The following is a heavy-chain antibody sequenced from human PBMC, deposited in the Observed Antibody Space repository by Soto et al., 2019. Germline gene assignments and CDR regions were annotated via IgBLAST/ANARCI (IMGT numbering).Heavy chain of an antibody. CDR2: ISWNSGSI. D-gene: IGHD2-2*01. V-gene: IGHV3-9*01. CDR1: GFTFDDYA. CDR3: AICRSGTRCYRFDY. J-gene: IGHJ4*02. Sequence: GGSLRLSCAASGFTFDDYAMHWVRQAPGKGLEWVSGISWNSGSIGYADSVKGRFTISRDNAKNSLYLEMNSLRAEDTALYYCAICRSGTRCYRFDYWGQGTLVTVSS.